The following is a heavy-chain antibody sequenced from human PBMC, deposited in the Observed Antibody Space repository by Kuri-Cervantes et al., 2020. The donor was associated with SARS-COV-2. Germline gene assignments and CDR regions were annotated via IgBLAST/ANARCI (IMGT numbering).Heavy chain of an antibody. Sequence: GESLKISFEASGFIFSDYAIDWVRQAPGKGLEWVAIISYDGRNTKFADSVKGRFTISRDNSKNVVYLQMNSLRIEDTAEYFCARPSLNTGSYFPDWGQGTLVTVSS. J-gene: IGHJ4*02. V-gene: IGHV3-30*14. CDR1: GFIFSDYA. CDR3: ARPSLNTGSYFPD. D-gene: IGHD1-26*01. CDR2: ISYDGRNT.